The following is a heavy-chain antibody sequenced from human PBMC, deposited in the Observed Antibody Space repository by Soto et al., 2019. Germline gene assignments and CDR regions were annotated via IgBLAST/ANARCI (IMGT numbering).Heavy chain of an antibody. D-gene: IGHD2-15*01. CDR1: AGSISSYY. J-gene: IGHJ6*01. Sequence: PSETLSLTCTVSAGSISSYYWSWIRQPPGKGLEWIGYIYYSGSTNYNPSLKSRVTISVDTSKNQFSLKLSSVTAADTAVYYCARDREDLVGCSCNTCYSHYAMDVWGQGTTVTVSS. CDR2: IYYSGST. CDR3: ARDREDLVGCSCNTCYSHYAMDV. V-gene: IGHV4-59*01.